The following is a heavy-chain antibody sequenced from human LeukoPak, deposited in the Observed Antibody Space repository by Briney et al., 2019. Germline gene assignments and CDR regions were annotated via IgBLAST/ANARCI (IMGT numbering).Heavy chain of an antibody. D-gene: IGHD6-13*01. CDR2: ISSSSSYI. Sequence: GGSLRLSCAASGFTFSSYSMNWVRQAPGKGLEWVSSISSSSSYIYYADSVKGRFTISRDNSRDTLYLQMNSLRAEDTAVYYCAKDSQPGIAAAGTWDFQHWGQGTLVTVSS. CDR1: GFTFSSYS. V-gene: IGHV3-21*01. J-gene: IGHJ1*01. CDR3: AKDSQPGIAAAGTWDFQH.